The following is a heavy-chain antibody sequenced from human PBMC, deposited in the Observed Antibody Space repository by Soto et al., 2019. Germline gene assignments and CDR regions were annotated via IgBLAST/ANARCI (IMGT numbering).Heavy chain of an antibody. D-gene: IGHD2-15*01. CDR2: VYTSDYT. J-gene: IGHJ6*02. CDR1: GASIRSYY. Sequence: SETLSLTCSVSGASIRSYYWHWIRQPPGKGLEWIGYVYTSDYTRYSSSLKSRVTISVDTSKSQFYLRLNSVTAADTAMYYCARRDCSGGSCYSSDYGMDVWGQGTTVTVSS. V-gene: IGHV4-4*08. CDR3: ARRDCSGGSCYSSDYGMDV.